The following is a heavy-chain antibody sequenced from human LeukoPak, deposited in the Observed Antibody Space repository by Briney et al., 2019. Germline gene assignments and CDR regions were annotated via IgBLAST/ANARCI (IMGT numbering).Heavy chain of an antibody. CDR2: LSDSGAST. Sequence: GGSLRLSCAASGLNFNNYAMNWVRQAPGKGLEWVSGLSDSGASTFYAESVRGRFSISRDNAKNLLYLNMNSLRAEDTAIYFCAKDARTGVWNIGDSWFDPWGPGTLVTVSS. V-gene: IGHV3-23*01. CDR3: AKDARTGVWNIGDSWFDP. D-gene: IGHD2/OR15-2a*01. J-gene: IGHJ5*02. CDR1: GLNFNNYA.